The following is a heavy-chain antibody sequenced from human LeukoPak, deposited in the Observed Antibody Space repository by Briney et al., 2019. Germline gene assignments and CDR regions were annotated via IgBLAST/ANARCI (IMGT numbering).Heavy chain of an antibody. D-gene: IGHD3-10*01. CDR2: ISAYNGNT. Sequence: ASVKVSCKASGYTFTSYGISWVRQAPGQGLEWMEWISAYNGNTNYAQKLQGRVTMTTDTSTSTVYMELRSLRSDDTAVYYCARYRYYYGSGSPVAADYWGQGTLVTVSS. J-gene: IGHJ4*02. CDR3: ARYRYYYGSGSPVAADY. CDR1: GYTFTSYG. V-gene: IGHV1-18*01.